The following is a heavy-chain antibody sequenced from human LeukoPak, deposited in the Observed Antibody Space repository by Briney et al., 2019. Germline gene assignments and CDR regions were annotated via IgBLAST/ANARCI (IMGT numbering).Heavy chain of an antibody. J-gene: IGHJ6*03. CDR3: ARAAAGFYYYYYYMDV. Sequence: PGGSLRLSCAASGFTFSSYSMNWVRQAPGKGLEWVSYISSSSGTIYYADSVKGRFTISRDNAKNSLYLQMNSLRAEDTALYYCARAAAGFYYYYYYMDVWGKGTTVTVSS. V-gene: IGHV3-48*04. CDR2: ISSSSGTI. D-gene: IGHD6-13*01. CDR1: GFTFSSYS.